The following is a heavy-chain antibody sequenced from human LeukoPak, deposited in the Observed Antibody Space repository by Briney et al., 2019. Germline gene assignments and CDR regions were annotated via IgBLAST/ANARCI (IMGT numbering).Heavy chain of an antibody. CDR2: INSDGSST. J-gene: IGHJ6*02. CDR1: GFTFSSYW. CDR3: ARWRSLFVRYYYYGMDV. V-gene: IGHV3-74*01. D-gene: IGHD2-21*01. Sequence: GGSLRLSCAASGFTFSSYWMHWVRQAPGKGLVWVSRINSDGSSTYYADSVKGRFTISRDNSKNTLYLQMNSLRAEDTAVYYCARWRSLFVRYYYYGMDVWGQGTTVTVSS.